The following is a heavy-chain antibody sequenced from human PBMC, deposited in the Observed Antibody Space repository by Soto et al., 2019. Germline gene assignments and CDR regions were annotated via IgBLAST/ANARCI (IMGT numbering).Heavy chain of an antibody. Sequence: VQLQQWGAGLLKPSETLSLTCAVYGGSFSGYYWSWIRQPPGKGLEWIGEINHSGSTNYNPSLKSRVTISVDTSKNQFSLKLSSVTAADTAVYYCARGGIVVVPAAMRSWNYWGQGTLVTVSS. CDR3: ARGGIVVVPAAMRSWNY. J-gene: IGHJ4*02. CDR2: INHSGST. D-gene: IGHD2-2*01. CDR1: GGSFSGYY. V-gene: IGHV4-34*01.